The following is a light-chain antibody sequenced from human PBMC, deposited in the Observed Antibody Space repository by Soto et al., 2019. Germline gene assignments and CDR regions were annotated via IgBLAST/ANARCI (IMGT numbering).Light chain of an antibody. CDR3: SSYSGSNNLL. CDR2: EVS. J-gene: IGLJ2*01. Sequence: QSVLTQPPSASGSPGQSVTISCTGTSSDVGGYNYVSWYQQHPGKARKLMIYEVSKRPSGVPDRFSGSKSGNTASLTVSGLQAEDEADYYCSSYSGSNNLLFGGGTKLTVL. CDR1: SSDVGGYNY. V-gene: IGLV2-8*01.